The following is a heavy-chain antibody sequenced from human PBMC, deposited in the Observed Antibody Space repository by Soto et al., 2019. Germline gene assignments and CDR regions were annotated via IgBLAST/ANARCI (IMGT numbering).Heavy chain of an antibody. CDR2: NHYSGSP. CDR1: GGSISNYY. V-gene: IGHV4-59*08. D-gene: IGHD3-3*01. CDR3: ARGHYDFWSGYFATIDY. J-gene: IGHJ4*02. Sequence: QVQLQASGPGLVKPSETLSLTCTVSGGSISNYYWSWIRQPPGKGLEGIGYNHYSGSPKNNPSPKSRVTISAGTSKNQFSLKLSSVTAADTAVYYCARGHYDFWSGYFATIDYWGQGTLVTVS.